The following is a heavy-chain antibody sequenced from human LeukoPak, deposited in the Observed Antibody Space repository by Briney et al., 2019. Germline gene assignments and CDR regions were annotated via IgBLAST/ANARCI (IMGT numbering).Heavy chain of an antibody. CDR2: ITSSGDTI. D-gene: IGHD4/OR15-4a*01. CDR1: VFPFSRYS. V-gene: IGHV3-48*01. Sequence: PGGSLRLSCTTSVFPFSRYSMNWVRQAPGKGLEWVSYITSSGDTIYYADSVKGRFTISRDNAKNSVYLQMNSLRAEDTAVYYCARDPGADWFDPWGQGTLVTVSS. CDR3: ARDPGADWFDP. J-gene: IGHJ5*02.